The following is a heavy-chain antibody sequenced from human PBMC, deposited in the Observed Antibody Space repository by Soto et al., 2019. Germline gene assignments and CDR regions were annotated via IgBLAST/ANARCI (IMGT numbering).Heavy chain of an antibody. CDR3: ARTSRFDY. CDR2: INHSGST. Sequence: PSETLSLTCAVYGGSFSGYYWSWVRQPPGKGLEWIGQINHSGSTNYNPSLKSRVTISVDTSKNQFSLKLSSVTAADTAVYYCARTSRFDYWGQGTLVTVSS. J-gene: IGHJ4*02. CDR1: GGSFSGYY. V-gene: IGHV4-34*01. D-gene: IGHD6-6*01.